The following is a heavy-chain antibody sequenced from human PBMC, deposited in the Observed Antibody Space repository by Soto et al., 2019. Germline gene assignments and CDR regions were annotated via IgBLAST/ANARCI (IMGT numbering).Heavy chain of an antibody. V-gene: IGHV4-4*09. D-gene: IGHD1-26*01. Sequence: QVQLQESGPGLVQPSKTLFLTCTVSGGSLSSYYWSWIRQSPGKGLVNLGDIYFSDSTNYNPSFKNRINTTVDTSRNQFFLGLRSRTAADTAVYYCARGEWEREGYLLDVWGQGTTVTVSS. CDR3: ARGEWEREGYLLDV. CDR2: IYFSDST. CDR1: GGSLSSYY. J-gene: IGHJ6*02.